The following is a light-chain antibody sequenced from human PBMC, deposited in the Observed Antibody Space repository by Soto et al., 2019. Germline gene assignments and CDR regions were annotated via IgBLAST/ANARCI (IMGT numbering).Light chain of an antibody. CDR2: DAS. J-gene: IGKJ4*01. CDR1: QSVTTN. V-gene: IGKV3-15*01. Sequence: VMTQSPATLSVSPGERVTFSCRASQSVTTNLAWYQHKPGQSPRLLISDASTGASGIPPRFSGSGSGTEFTLTIDRXQSGDFAVYYCQQYDRWPVNFGGGTKVDIK. CDR3: QQYDRWPVN.